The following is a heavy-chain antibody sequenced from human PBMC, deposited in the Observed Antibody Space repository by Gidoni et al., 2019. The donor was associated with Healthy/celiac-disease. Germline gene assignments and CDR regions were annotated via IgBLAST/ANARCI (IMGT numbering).Heavy chain of an antibody. Sequence: QVQLQESGPALVKPSETLSLTCTVSGGSISSHYWSWIRQPPGKGLEWVGYVYYTGNTNYNPSLKSRVTISIDTYRIQFSLNLTSVTAADTAVYYCARAWGTSRGGEFDYWGQGTLITVSS. D-gene: IGHD3-16*01. J-gene: IGHJ4*02. CDR3: ARAWGTSRGGEFDY. CDR1: GGSISSHY. CDR2: VYYTGNT. V-gene: IGHV4-59*11.